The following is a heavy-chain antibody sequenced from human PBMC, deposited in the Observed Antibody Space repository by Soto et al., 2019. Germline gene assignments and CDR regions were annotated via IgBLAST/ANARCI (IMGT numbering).Heavy chain of an antibody. V-gene: IGHV1-3*05. D-gene: IGHD3-10*01. J-gene: IGHJ6*02. CDR2: INAGNGNT. CDR1: GYTFTSYA. Sequence: QVQLVQSGAEEKKPGASVKVSCKASGYTFTSYAMHWVRQAPGHRLEWMGWINAGNGNTKYSQKLQGRVTITRDTSASTAYMELSSLRSEDTAVYYCARFQTEHNYYYGMDVWGQGTTVTVSS. CDR3: ARFQTEHNYYYGMDV.